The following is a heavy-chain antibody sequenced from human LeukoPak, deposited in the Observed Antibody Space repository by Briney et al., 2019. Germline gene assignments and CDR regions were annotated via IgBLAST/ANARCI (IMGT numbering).Heavy chain of an antibody. CDR3: AKGGYSSGWYREVDP. Sequence: GGSLRLSCAASGFTFSSYAMSWVRQAPGKGLEWVSAISGSGGSTYYADSVKGRFTISRDNSKNTLCLQMNSLRAEDTAVYYCAKGGYSSGWYREVDPWGQGTLVTVSS. CDR2: ISGSGGST. CDR1: GFTFSSYA. J-gene: IGHJ5*02. V-gene: IGHV3-23*01. D-gene: IGHD6-19*01.